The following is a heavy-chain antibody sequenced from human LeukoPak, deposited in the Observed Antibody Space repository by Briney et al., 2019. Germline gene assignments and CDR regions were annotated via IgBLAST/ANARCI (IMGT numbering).Heavy chain of an antibody. CDR3: ARMVAATPDWFDP. D-gene: IGHD2-15*01. CDR1: GGTFSSYA. Sequence: GSSVKVSCKASGGTFSSYAISWVRQAPGQWLEWMGGIIPIFGTANYAQKFQGRVTITADESTSTAYMELSSLRSEDTAVYYCARMVAATPDWFDPWGQGTLVTVSS. J-gene: IGHJ5*02. CDR2: IIPIFGTA. V-gene: IGHV1-69*01.